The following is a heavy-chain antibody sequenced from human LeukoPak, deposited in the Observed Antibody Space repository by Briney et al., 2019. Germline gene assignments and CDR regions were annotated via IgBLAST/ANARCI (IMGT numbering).Heavy chain of an antibody. J-gene: IGHJ4*02. Sequence: PSETLPLTCTVSGGSISSSNYYWGWIRQPPGKGLEWIGTIYYSGSTYYSPSLKSRVTISVDTSKNQFSLKLSSVTAADTAVYYCARVHEQWLAYDYWGQGTLVTVSS. CDR2: IYYSGST. CDR1: GGSISSSNYY. V-gene: IGHV4-39*01. D-gene: IGHD6-19*01. CDR3: ARVHEQWLAYDY.